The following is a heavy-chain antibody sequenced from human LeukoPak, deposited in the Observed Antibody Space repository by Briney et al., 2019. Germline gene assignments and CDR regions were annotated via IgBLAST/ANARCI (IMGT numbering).Heavy chain of an antibody. CDR3: AGSWSPCDSFDI. V-gene: IGHV3-7*01. Sequence: PRGSLRLSRAPSEFTSTSYWMSWVRQAPGKGREWVANIIKDGSEKYYMDSVKGRFTISRDNAKNSLYLQMNSRRAEDTAVYYCAGSWSPCDSFDIWGQGTMVTVSS. CDR1: EFTSTSYW. J-gene: IGHJ3*02. D-gene: IGHD6-13*01. CDR2: IIKDGSEK.